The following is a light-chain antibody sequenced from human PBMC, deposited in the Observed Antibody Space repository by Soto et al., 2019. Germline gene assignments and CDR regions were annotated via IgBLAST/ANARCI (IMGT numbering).Light chain of an antibody. Sequence: EIVLTQSPATLSLSPGERATLSCRASQSVSSSYLAWYQQKPGQAPRLLIYGASNRATGIADRFSGSGSGTDFTLTISRLEPEDFALYYCQQYGYSPITFGQGTRLEIK. CDR2: GAS. CDR1: QSVSSSY. V-gene: IGKV3-20*01. J-gene: IGKJ5*01. CDR3: QQYGYSPIT.